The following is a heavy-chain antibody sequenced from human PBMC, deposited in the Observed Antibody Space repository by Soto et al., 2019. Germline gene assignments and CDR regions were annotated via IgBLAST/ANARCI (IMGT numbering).Heavy chain of an antibody. CDR1: GYTFTNYY. D-gene: IGHD1-1*01. CDR3: ARAYNWNDVLAY. V-gene: IGHV1-46*01. J-gene: IGHJ4*02. Sequence: ASVKVSCKASGYTFTNYYMHWVRQAPGQGLEWMGIINPGGRSTNYARKFQGRVTMTRDTSTGTVFMELSSLRSEDTAVYYCARAYNWNDVLAYRGQGTMGTVS. CDR2: INPGGRST.